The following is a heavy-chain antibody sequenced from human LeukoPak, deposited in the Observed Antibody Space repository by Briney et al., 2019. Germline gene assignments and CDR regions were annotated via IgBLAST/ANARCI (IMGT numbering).Heavy chain of an antibody. CDR3: ARTGGSSGWYSPALLKYYFDY. V-gene: IGHV3-7*01. CDR1: GFTFSSYW. D-gene: IGHD6-19*01. Sequence: GGSLRLSCAASGFTFSSYWMSWVCQAPGKGLEWVANIKQDGNEKYYVDSVKGRFTISRDNAKNSLYLQMNSLRAEDTAVYYCARTGGSSGWYSPALLKYYFDYWGQGTLVTVSS. J-gene: IGHJ4*02. CDR2: IKQDGNEK.